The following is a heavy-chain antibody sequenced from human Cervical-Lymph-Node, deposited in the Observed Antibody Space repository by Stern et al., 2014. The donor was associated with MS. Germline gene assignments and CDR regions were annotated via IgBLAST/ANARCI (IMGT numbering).Heavy chain of an antibody. CDR3: ARGHIPYAYNYLFDY. CDR2: AWYDGSTA. D-gene: IGHD5-24*01. CDR1: GFTFSRYG. J-gene: IGHJ4*02. Sequence: QVQLVESGGGVVQPGTSLRLSCAASGFTFSRYGMHWVRQAPGKGLEWVALAWYDGSTAYYTNSVKGRFTISRDNSKNTLSLQMNSLTAEDTAVYYCARGHIPYAYNYLFDYWGQGTLVTVSS. V-gene: IGHV3-33*01.